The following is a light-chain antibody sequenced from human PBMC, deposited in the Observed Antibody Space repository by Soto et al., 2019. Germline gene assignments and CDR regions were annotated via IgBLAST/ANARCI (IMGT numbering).Light chain of an antibody. Sequence: QSALTQPPSTSGTPGQRVTISCSGSRSNIGSNTVTWYQQLPGTAPKLLIYSNNQRPSGVPDRFSGSKSGTSASLAISGLQSEDEADYYCAAWDDSLNGSYVFGTGTRSPS. CDR2: SNN. CDR3: AAWDDSLNGSYV. V-gene: IGLV1-44*01. J-gene: IGLJ1*01. CDR1: RSNIGSNT.